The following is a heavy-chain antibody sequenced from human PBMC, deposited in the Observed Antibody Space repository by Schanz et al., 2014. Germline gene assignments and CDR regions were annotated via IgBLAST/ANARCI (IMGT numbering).Heavy chain of an antibody. CDR3: ARDVGRTGHFWYFDL. CDR2: TNPNGGA. CDR1: GYVFTAYY. V-gene: IGHV1-2*02. Sequence: QGHLVQSGDEVKEPGASVQVSCKASGYVFTAYYMHWVRQAPGQGLERRGVTNPNGGAELEKKVQGRIFMTRDNSPTKVYRELSSLTSDDTSVYFCARDVGRTGHFWYFDLWGRGTRVTVSS. J-gene: IGHJ2*01. D-gene: IGHD1-1*01.